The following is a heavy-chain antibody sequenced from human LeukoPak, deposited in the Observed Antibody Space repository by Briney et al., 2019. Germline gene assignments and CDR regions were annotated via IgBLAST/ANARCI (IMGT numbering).Heavy chain of an antibody. Sequence: PGGSVRLSCAASGFTFSSYGMHWVREAPGKGLEGGAFIRYDGSNKYYADSVKGRFTIYRDNSKNTLYLHMNRLRAQDTPVYYCATFCTVQLLPYSGPGNLVTVSS. CDR2: IRYDGSNK. J-gene: IGHJ4*02. CDR1: GFTFSSYG. CDR3: ATFCTVQLLPY. V-gene: IGHV3-30*02. D-gene: IGHD1-1*01.